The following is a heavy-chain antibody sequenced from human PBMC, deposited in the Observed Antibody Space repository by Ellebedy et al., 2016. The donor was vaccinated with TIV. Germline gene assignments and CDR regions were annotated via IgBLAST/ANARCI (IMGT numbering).Heavy chain of an antibody. CDR3: STSPLDY. V-gene: IGHV3-7*01. CDR2: IRQDGGEK. D-gene: IGHD2-2*01. J-gene: IGHJ4*02. Sequence: GESLKISCVVSELTFSSYWMSWVRQAPGKGLEWVANIRQDGGEKYYVDSVKGRFTIFRDNAKNSLHLQMSSLRAEDTAIYYCSTSPLDYWGQGTLVTVSS. CDR1: ELTFSSYW.